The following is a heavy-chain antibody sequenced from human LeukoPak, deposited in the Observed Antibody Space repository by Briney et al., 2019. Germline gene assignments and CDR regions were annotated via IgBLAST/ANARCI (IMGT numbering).Heavy chain of an antibody. CDR2: IYYSGST. J-gene: IGHJ4*02. CDR1: GGSISSSSYY. Sequence: SETLSLTCTVSGGSISSSSYYWGWIRQPPGKVLEWIGSIYYSGSTYYNPSLKSRVTISVDTSKNQFSLKLSSVTAADTAVYYCARSSPTYYFDYWGQGTLVTVSS. V-gene: IGHV4-39*01. CDR3: ARSSPTYYFDY.